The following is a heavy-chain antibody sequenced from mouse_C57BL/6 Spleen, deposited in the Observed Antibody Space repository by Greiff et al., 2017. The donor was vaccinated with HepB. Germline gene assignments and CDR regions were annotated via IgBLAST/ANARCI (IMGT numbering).Heavy chain of an antibody. D-gene: IGHD3-2*02. J-gene: IGHJ4*01. CDR1: GYAFSSSW. V-gene: IGHV1-82*01. CDR2: IYPGDGDT. Sequence: QVQLQQSGPELVKPGASVKISCKASGYAFSSSWMNWVKQRPGKGLEWIGRIYPGDGDTNYNGKFKGKATLTADKSSSTAYMQLSSLTSEDSAVYFCARTEAAQATGAMDYWGQGTSVTVSS. CDR3: ARTEAAQATGAMDY.